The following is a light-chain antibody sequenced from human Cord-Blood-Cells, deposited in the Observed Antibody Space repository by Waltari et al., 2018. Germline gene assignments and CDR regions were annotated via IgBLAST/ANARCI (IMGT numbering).Light chain of an antibody. CDR3: QQRSNWPPWT. J-gene: IGKJ1*01. V-gene: IGKV3-11*01. Sequence: EIVLTQSPATLSLSPGERATLTCSARQSVSSYLAWYQQKPGQAPRLLLYDASNRATAIPARFSGSSSGTDFSLTISSLGPEDFAVYYCQQRSNWPPWTFGQGTKVEIK. CDR1: QSVSSY. CDR2: DAS.